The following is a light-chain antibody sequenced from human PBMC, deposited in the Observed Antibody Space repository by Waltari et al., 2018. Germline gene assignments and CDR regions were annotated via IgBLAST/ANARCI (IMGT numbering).Light chain of an antibody. CDR1: SSAVGGYNY. CDR3: SSYISSSTLEP. J-gene: IGLJ2*01. Sequence: QSALTQPASVSGSPGQSITLSCTGTSSAVGGYNYVSWYQQHPGKAPKLMIYDVSNRPSGVSNRFSGSKSGNTASLTISGLQAEDEADYYCSSYISSSTLEPFGGGTSLTVL. CDR2: DVS. V-gene: IGLV2-14*03.